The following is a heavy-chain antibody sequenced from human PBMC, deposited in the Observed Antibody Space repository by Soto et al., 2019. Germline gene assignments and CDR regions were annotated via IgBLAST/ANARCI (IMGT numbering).Heavy chain of an antibody. V-gene: IGHV1-8*01. CDR3: ARPLSYDSSGYYYDYYHYGMDV. Sequence: QVQLVQSGAEVKKPGASVKVSCKASGYTFTNYDINWVRQATGQGLEWMGWMNPNIGNTGYAQKFQGRVTMPRKTSISTAYMELSSLRSEDTAVYYCARPLSYDSSGYYYDYYHYGMDVWGQGTTVTVSS. CDR2: MNPNIGNT. J-gene: IGHJ6*02. D-gene: IGHD3-22*01. CDR1: GYTFTNYD.